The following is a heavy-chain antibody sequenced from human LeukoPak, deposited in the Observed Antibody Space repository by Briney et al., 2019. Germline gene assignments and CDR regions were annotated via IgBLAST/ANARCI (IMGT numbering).Heavy chain of an antibody. CDR3: ARGTKVRGVPYDAFDI. Sequence: ASVKVSCKASGYTFTSYYMHWVRQAPGQGLEWMGIINPSGGSTSYAQKFQGRVTMTRDMSTSTVYMELSSLRSEDTAVYYCARGTKVRGVPYDAFDIWGQGTMVTVSS. V-gene: IGHV1-46*01. J-gene: IGHJ3*02. CDR1: GYTFTSYY. D-gene: IGHD3-10*01. CDR2: INPSGGST.